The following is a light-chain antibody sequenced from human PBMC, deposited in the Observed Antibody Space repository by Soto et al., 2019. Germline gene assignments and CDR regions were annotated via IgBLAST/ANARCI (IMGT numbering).Light chain of an antibody. Sequence: DIQMTQSPSSLSASVGDRVTITGRASQSILRYLNWYQQKPGKAPKLLIYGTSTLHSGVPSRFTGSGSGTDFTLTITTLQPEDFATYYCQQTYTSPCSLGQG. J-gene: IGKJ2*04. CDR1: QSILRY. V-gene: IGKV1-39*01. CDR3: QQTYTSPCS. CDR2: GTS.